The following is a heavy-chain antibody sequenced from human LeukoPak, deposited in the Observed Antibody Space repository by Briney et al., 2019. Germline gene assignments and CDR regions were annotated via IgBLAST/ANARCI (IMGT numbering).Heavy chain of an antibody. CDR2: IYHSGST. V-gene: IGHV4-38-2*01. D-gene: IGHD2-15*01. CDR3: VRGSYCSGGSCYADLDY. CDR1: GFSISSGYY. J-gene: IGHJ4*02. Sequence: SETLSLTCAVSGFSISSGYYWGWIRQPPGEGLEWVGSIYHSGSTYYNPSLKSRVTISVDTSKNQFSLKLTSVTAADTAVYYCVRGSYCSGGSCYADLDYWGQGTLVTVSS.